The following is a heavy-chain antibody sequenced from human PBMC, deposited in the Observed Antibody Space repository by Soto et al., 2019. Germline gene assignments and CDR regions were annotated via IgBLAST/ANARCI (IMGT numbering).Heavy chain of an antibody. Sequence: QVQLVESGGGVVQPGRSLRLSCAASGFTFSDYTIHWVRQAPGKGLEWVAVISYDGSNKYYADSVKGRFTISRDNSKNMLYLQMNSLRAEDTAVYYCARDSLRFLDWFQGSWFDPWGQGTLVTVSS. V-gene: IGHV3-30-3*01. CDR1: GFTFSDYT. J-gene: IGHJ5*02. D-gene: IGHD3-3*01. CDR3: ARDSLRFLDWFQGSWFDP. CDR2: ISYDGSNK.